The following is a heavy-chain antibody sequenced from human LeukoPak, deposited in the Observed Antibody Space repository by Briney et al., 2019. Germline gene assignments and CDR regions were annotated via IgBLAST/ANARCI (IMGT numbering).Heavy chain of an antibody. CDR3: AKDSYDSSGSRYDY. CDR1: GFTFSDYA. Sequence: GGSLRLSCAASGFTFSDYAMSWVRQAPGKGLEWVSAISGTGGSTWYADSVRGRVTISRDDSKNTLYLQMNSLRAEDTAVYYCAKDSYDSSGSRYDYWGQGTLVTVSS. CDR2: ISGTGGST. J-gene: IGHJ4*02. D-gene: IGHD3-22*01. V-gene: IGHV3-23*01.